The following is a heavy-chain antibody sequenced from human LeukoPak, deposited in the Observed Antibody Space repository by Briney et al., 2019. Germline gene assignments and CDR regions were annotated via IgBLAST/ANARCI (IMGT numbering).Heavy chain of an antibody. CDR3: ARDHYGDYVDY. CDR1: GFTVSSNY. CDR2: IYSGGST. J-gene: IGHJ4*02. Sequence: GGSLRLSCAASGFTVSSNYMSGVRQAPGKGLEWVSVIYSGGSTYYADSVKGRFTISRDNSKNTLYLQMNSLRAEDTAVYYCARDHYGDYVDYWGQGTLVTVSS. D-gene: IGHD4-17*01. V-gene: IGHV3-53*01.